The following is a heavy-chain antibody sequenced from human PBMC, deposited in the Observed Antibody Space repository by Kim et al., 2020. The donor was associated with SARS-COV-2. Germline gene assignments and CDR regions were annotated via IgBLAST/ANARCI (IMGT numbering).Heavy chain of an antibody. CDR3: AHRQEYTIIDYFFDY. V-gene: IGHV2-5*02. CDR2: IYWDDDK. J-gene: IGHJ4*02. Sequence: SGPTLVNPTQTLTLTCSFSGFSLSTTGVGVGWIRQPPGKALEWLALIYWDDDKRYSPSLKSRLTITKDTSKNQVVLTMTNMDPVDTATYYCAHRQEYTIIDYFFDYWGQGTLVTVSS. D-gene: IGHD1-1*01. CDR1: GFSLSTTGVG.